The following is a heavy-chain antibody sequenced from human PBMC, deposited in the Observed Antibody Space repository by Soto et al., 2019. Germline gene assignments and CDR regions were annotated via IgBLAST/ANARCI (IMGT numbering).Heavy chain of an antibody. CDR2: IWSDGSNE. V-gene: IGHV3-33*01. CDR3: ARERTFGDNKHNYMDV. J-gene: IGHJ6*03. CDR1: EFTFSRHG. D-gene: IGHD3-10*01. Sequence: QVQLVESGGGVVQPGRSLRLSCAASEFTFSRHGMHWVRQAPGKGLQWVGVIWSDGSNEVYADSVKGRFIISRDNSKNILFLQMISLRAEDTAVYYCARERTFGDNKHNYMDVWGTGITVTVSS.